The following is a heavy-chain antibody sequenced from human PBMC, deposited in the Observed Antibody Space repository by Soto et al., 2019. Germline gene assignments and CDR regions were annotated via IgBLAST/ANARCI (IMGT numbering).Heavy chain of an antibody. V-gene: IGHV3-23*01. CDR1: GFTFSTYA. CDR2: ISGSGANT. D-gene: IGHD4-17*01. Sequence: VHLLESGGGLVQSGVALRLSCAASGFTFSTYAMSCVRQDPAKVLAWVSAISGSGANTYYADSVKGRFTISRDNSKNTLYLQMNSLIAEDTAVYYCVKEYGDYAVNNCAPWGQGTLVTVSS. CDR3: VKEYGDYAVNNCAP. J-gene: IGHJ5*02.